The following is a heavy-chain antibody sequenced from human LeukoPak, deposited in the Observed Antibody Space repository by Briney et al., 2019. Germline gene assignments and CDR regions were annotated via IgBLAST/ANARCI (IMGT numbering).Heavy chain of an antibody. V-gene: IGHV3-48*01. CDR2: ISSSSSTI. D-gene: IGHD2-2*01. CDR1: GFTFSSYS. J-gene: IGHJ4*02. CDR3: ARAYCSSTSCFFDY. Sequence: GGSLRLSCAASGFTFSSYSMNWVRQAPGKGLEWVSYISSSSSTIYYADSVKGRFTISRDNAKNSLYLQMNSLRAEDTAVYYCARAYCSSTSCFFDYWGQGTLVTVSS.